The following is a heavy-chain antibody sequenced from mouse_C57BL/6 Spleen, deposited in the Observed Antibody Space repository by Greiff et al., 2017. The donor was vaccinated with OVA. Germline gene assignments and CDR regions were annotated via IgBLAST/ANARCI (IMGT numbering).Heavy chain of an antibody. CDR3: ARGGNYGSSYAWFAY. CDR1: GFTFSDYY. CDR2: ISNGGGST. D-gene: IGHD1-1*01. J-gene: IGHJ3*01. Sequence: EVQLVESGGGLVQPGGSLKLSCAASGFTFSDYYMYWVRQTPEKRLEWVAYISNGGGSTYYPDTVKGRFTISRDNAKNTLYLQMSRLKSEDTAMYYCARGGNYGSSYAWFAYWGQGTLVTVSA. V-gene: IGHV5-12*01.